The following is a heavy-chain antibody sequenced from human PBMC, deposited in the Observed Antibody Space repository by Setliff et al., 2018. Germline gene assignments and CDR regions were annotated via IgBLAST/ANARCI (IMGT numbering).Heavy chain of an antibody. D-gene: IGHD3-22*01. CDR1: GFSISSGYY. CDR2: IHHSGTA. J-gene: IGHJ5*02. Sequence: SETLSLTCAVSGFSISSGYYWGWIRQPPGKGLEWIVNIHHSGTAYYNPSLKSRVTMSVDTSKNHVSLNLSSVTAADTAVYYCARAHTWSLPYDNSGYPGLFDPWGQGTLVTVS. CDR3: ARAHTWSLPYDNSGYPGLFDP. V-gene: IGHV4-38-2*01.